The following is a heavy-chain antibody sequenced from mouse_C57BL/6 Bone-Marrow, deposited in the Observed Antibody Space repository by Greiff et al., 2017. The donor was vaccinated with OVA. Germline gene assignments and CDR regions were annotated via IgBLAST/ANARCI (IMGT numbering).Heavy chain of an antibody. D-gene: IGHD3-2*02. CDR3: ASAQATLDY. CDR2: IYPGDGDT. J-gene: IGHJ2*01. V-gene: IGHV1-82*01. CDR1: GYAFSSSW. Sequence: VQLQPSGPELVKPGASVKISCKASGYAFSSSWMNWVKQRPGKGLEWIGRIYPGDGDTNYNGKFKGKATLTADKSSSTAYMQLSSLTSEDSAVYFCASAQATLDYWGQGTTLTVSS.